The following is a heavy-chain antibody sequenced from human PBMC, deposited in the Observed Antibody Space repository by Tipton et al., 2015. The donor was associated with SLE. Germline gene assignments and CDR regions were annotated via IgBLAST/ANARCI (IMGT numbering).Heavy chain of an antibody. D-gene: IGHD6-13*01. CDR3: ARAGIAAPDY. V-gene: IGHV4-30-2*01. CDR2: IYHSGST. CDR1: GGSISSGGYS. Sequence: LRLSCAVSGGSISSGGYSWSWIRQPPGKGLEWIGYIYHSGSTYYNPSLKSRVTISVDRSKNQFSLKLSSVTAAGTAVYYCARAGIAAPDYWGQGTLVTVSS. J-gene: IGHJ4*02.